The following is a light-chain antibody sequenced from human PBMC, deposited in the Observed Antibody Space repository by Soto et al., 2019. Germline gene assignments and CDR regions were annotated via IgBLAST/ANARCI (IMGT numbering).Light chain of an antibody. CDR3: AAWDDSLNGPK. V-gene: IGLV1-44*01. CDR2: SNN. CDR1: SSNIGSNT. J-gene: IGLJ2*01. Sequence: QPVLTQSPSASGTPGQRVTISCSGSSSNIGSNTVNWYQQLPGTAPKLLIYSNNQRPSGVPDRFSGSKSGTSASLAISGLQSEDEADYYCAAWDDSLNGPKFGGGTKLTVL.